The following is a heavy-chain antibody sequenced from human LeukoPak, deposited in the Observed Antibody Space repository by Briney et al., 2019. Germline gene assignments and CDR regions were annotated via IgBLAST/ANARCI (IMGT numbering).Heavy chain of an antibody. CDR3: ARGATYYYDSSAYYYFDY. V-gene: IGHV3-7*01. Sequence: GGSLRLSCAASGFTFSSYWMSWVRQAPGKGLEWVANIKQDGSEKYYVDSVKGRFTISRDNAKNSLYLQMNSLRAEDTAVYYCARGATYYYDSSAYYYFDYWGQGTLVTVSS. J-gene: IGHJ4*02. CDR1: GFTFSSYW. D-gene: IGHD3-22*01. CDR2: IKQDGSEK.